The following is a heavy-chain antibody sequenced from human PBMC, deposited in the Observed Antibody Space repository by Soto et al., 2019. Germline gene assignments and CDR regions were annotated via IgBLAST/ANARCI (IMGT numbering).Heavy chain of an antibody. CDR2: INPHSGGT. D-gene: IGHD6-19*01. Sequence: ASVKVSCKASGYTFTGYYMHWVRQAPGQGLEWMGWINPHSGGTNYAQKFQGRVTMTRDTSISTAYMELSRLRSDDTAVYYCARDYAPVRSGWPEYYFDYWGQGXLVTVTS. CDR1: GYTFTGYY. V-gene: IGHV1-2*02. J-gene: IGHJ4*02. CDR3: ARDYAPVRSGWPEYYFDY.